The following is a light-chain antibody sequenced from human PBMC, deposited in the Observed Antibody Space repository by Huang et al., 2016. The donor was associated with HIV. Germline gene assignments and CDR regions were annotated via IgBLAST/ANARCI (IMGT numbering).Light chain of an antibody. CDR1: QSINSN. CDR3: QQYNIRCT. V-gene: IGKV3-15*01. Sequence: EIVMTQSPATLFVSPGERVTLSCRASQSINSNLAWYQQEPGQAPMLLIYGASARATGISARFRGSGSGTAFTLTITSLQSEDFAVYYCQQYNIRCTFGQGTKLEMK. J-gene: IGKJ2*02. CDR2: GAS.